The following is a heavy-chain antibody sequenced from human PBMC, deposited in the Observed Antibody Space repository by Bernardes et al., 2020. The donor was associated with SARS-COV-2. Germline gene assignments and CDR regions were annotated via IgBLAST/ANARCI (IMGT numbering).Heavy chain of an antibody. CDR3: ARVGRVVVPAARFYYYMDV. D-gene: IGHD2-2*01. V-gene: IGHV4-34*01. Sequence: SETLYLTCAVYGGSFSGYYWSWIRQPPGKGLEWIGEINHSGSTNYNPSLKSRVTISVDTSKNQFSLKLSSVTAADTAVYYCARVGRVVVPAARFYYYMDVWGKGTTVTVSS. CDR2: INHSGST. J-gene: IGHJ6*03. CDR1: GGSFSGYY.